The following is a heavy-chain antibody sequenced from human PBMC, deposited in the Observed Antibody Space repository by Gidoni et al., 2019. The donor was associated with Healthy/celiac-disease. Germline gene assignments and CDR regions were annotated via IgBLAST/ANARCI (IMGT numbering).Heavy chain of an antibody. CDR2: ISYDGSNK. CDR1: GFTFSSYA. Sequence: QVQLVESGGGVVQPGRSLRLSFAASGFTFSSYAMHWVRQAPGKGLEWVAVISYDGSNKYYADSVKGRFTISRDNSKNTLYLQMNSLRAEDTAVYYCARDLYLDYWGQGTLVTVSS. J-gene: IGHJ4*02. CDR3: ARDLYLDY. V-gene: IGHV3-30-3*01.